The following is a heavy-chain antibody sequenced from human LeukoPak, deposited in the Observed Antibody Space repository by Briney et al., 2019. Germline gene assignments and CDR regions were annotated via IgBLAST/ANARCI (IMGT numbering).Heavy chain of an antibody. CDR2: IYYSGST. Sequence: SETLSLTCTVSGGSISSYYWSWIRQHPGKGLEWIGYIYYSGSTYYNPSLKSRVTISVDTSKNQFSLKLSSVTAADTAVYYCASTLIAAAGTFGWFDPWGQGTLVTVSS. D-gene: IGHD6-13*01. CDR1: GGSISSYY. J-gene: IGHJ5*02. CDR3: ASTLIAAAGTFGWFDP. V-gene: IGHV4-59*06.